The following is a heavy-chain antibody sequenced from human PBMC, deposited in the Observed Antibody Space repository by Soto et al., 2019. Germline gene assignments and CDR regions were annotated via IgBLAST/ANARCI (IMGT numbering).Heavy chain of an antibody. CDR1: GGSISSGGYY. V-gene: IGHV4-31*03. D-gene: IGHD3-3*01. CDR2: IYYSGST. Sequence: PAETLSLTCPVSGGSISSGGYYWSWIRQHPGKGLEWIGYIYYSGSTYYNPSLKSRVTISVDTSKNQFSLKLSSVTAADAAVYYCARVVRFLEWLYLDYWGQGTLVTVSS. J-gene: IGHJ4*02. CDR3: ARVVRFLEWLYLDY.